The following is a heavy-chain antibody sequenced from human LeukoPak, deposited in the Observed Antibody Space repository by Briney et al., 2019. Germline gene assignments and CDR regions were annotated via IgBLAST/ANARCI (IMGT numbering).Heavy chain of an antibody. J-gene: IGHJ4*02. Sequence: GGSLRLSCVVSGFIFRDYAMNWVRQAPGKGLEWVSVITGSGGFTQYADSVKGRFTISRDNSKNTVYLQMNSLRVEDTALYYCVRSLDYWGQGTLVTVSS. CDR3: VRSLDY. CDR2: ITGSGGFT. CDR1: GFIFRDYA. V-gene: IGHV3-23*01.